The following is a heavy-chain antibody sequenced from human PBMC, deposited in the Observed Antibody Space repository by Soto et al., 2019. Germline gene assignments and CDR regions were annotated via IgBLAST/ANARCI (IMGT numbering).Heavy chain of an antibody. V-gene: IGHV3-23*01. J-gene: IGHJ3*02. CDR3: AKDRLKFTMIVVVITSHDAFDI. D-gene: IGHD3-22*01. CDR1: GFTFSSYA. Sequence: GGSLRLSCAASGFTFSSYAMSWVRQAPGKGLEWVSAISGSGGSTYYADSVKGRFTISRDNSKNTLYLQMNSLRAEDTAVYYCAKDRLKFTMIVVVITSHDAFDIWGQGTMVTVSS. CDR2: ISGSGGST.